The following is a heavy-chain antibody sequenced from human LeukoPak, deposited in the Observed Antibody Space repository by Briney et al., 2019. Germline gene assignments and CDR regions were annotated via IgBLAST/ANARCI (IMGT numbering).Heavy chain of an antibody. CDR3: ARGGRDVVVPAAIAAFDI. D-gene: IGHD2-2*02. J-gene: IGHJ3*02. CDR1: GGTFSSYA. CDR2: IIPIFGAA. Sequence: SVKVSCKASGGTFSSYAISWVRQAPGQGLEWMGGIIPIFGAANYAQKFQGRVTITADESTSTAYMELSSLRSEDTAVYYCARGGRDVVVPAAIAAFDIWGQGTMVTVSS. V-gene: IGHV1-69*01.